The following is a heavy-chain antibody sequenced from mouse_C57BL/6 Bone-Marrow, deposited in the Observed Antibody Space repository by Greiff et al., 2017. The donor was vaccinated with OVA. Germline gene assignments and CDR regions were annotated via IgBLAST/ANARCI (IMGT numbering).Heavy chain of an antibody. CDR3: ARDWAGGVFGY. Sequence: VQLQQSGAELARPGASVKLSCTASGFTFTSYGISWVQQSTGQGLEWIGEIYPRSGNTYYNEKFKGKATLTADKSSSTAYMELRSLTSEDSAVYVCARDWAGGVFGYWGQGTTLTVSA. CDR2: IYPRSGNT. CDR1: GFTFTSYG. D-gene: IGHD4-1*01. V-gene: IGHV1-81*01. J-gene: IGHJ2*01.